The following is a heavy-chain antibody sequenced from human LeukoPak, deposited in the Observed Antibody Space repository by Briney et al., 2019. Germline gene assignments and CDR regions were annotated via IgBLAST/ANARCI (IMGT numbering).Heavy chain of an antibody. J-gene: IGHJ4*02. CDR1: GGTFNRYG. V-gene: IGHV1-69*04. CDR3: ARDSSGSSPNFDY. CDR2: IIPILNIT. D-gene: IGHD1-26*01. Sequence: ASVKVSCKASGGTFNRYGITWVRQAPGQGLEWMGRIIPILNITNYAQKFQGRVTITADKSTSTAYTELSSLGSEDTAVYYCARDSSGSSPNFDYWGQGTLVTVSS.